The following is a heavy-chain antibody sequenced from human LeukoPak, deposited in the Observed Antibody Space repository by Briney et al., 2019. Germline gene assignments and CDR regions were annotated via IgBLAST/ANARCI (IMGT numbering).Heavy chain of an antibody. V-gene: IGHV1-18*01. D-gene: IGHD2-15*01. CDR1: GYTFTSYG. Sequence: ASVKVSCKASGYTFTSYGISWVRQAPGQGLEWMGWISPYNGNTNYAQKVQGRVTVTTDTSASTAYMELRSLRSGDTAVYYCARNIDCSGGSCYLGFGYWGQGTLVTVSS. CDR3: ARNIDCSGGSCYLGFGY. CDR2: ISPYNGNT. J-gene: IGHJ4*02.